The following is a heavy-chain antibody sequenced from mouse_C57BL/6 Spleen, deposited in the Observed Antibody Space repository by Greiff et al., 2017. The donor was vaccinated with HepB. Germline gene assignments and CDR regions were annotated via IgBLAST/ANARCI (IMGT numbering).Heavy chain of an antibody. CDR2: IDPENGDT. CDR3: SLITTVVATRDY. J-gene: IGHJ2*01. D-gene: IGHD1-1*01. CDR1: GFNIKDDY. Sequence: EVQLQQSGAELVRPGASVKLSCTASGFNIKDDYMHWVKQRPEQGLEWIGWIDPENGDTEYASKFQGKATITADPSSNTAYLQLSSLTSEDTAVYYCSLITTVVATRDYWGQGTTLTVAS. V-gene: IGHV14-4*01.